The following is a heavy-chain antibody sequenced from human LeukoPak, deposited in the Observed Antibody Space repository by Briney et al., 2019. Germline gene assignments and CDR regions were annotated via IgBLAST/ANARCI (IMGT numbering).Heavy chain of an antibody. J-gene: IGHJ4*02. CDR1: GFTFSSYA. D-gene: IGHD1-26*01. V-gene: IGHV3-23*01. CDR2: ISDSGANT. CDR3: AKDTGSFDY. Sequence: PGGSLRLSCAASGFTFSSYAMAWLRQAPGKGLEWFSAISDSGANTFYAGSVRGRFTVSRDNSKNTLYLQMNSLRAEDTAVYYCAKDTGSFDYWGQGTLVTVSS.